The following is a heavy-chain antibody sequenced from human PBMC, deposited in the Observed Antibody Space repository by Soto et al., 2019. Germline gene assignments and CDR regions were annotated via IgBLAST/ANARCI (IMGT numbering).Heavy chain of an antibody. V-gene: IGHV4-4*02. CDR1: GGSISSSNW. CDR3: ARVSTVTKLDY. Sequence: SETLSLTCAVSGGSISSSNWWCWGRQPPGKGLEWIGEIYHSGGTNYNPSLNSRVSITVDTSKNQLSLNLSSVTAADTAVYYCARVSTVTKLDYWGHGMLVTVSS. CDR2: IYHSGGT. J-gene: IGHJ4*01. D-gene: IGHD4-17*01.